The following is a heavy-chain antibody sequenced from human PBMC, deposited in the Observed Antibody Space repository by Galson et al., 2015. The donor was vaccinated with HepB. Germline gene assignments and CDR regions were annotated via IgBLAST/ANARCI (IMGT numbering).Heavy chain of an antibody. D-gene: IGHD6-19*01. CDR1: GFTFRTYG. CDR3: ARDNAVSGSFDY. CDR2: IWADGSNK. V-gene: IGHV3-33*01. J-gene: IGHJ4*02. Sequence: SLRLSCAASGFTFRTYGMHWVRQGPGKGLEWVAVIWADGSNKYYADSVQGRFSISRDNSKNTLYLQMNSLRAEDTAVYYCARDNAVSGSFDYWGQGTLVTVSP.